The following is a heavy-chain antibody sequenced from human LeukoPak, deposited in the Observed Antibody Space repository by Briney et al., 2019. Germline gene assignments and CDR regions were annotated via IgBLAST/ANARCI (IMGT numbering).Heavy chain of an antibody. CDR1: GFTFSSYS. Sequence: GGSLRPSCAASGFTFSSYSMNWVRQAPGKGLEWVGFIRSKAYGGTTEYAASVKGRFTISRDDSKSIAYLQMNSLKTEDTAVYHCASRSGRQWLPYFDYWGQGTLVTVSS. V-gene: IGHV3-49*04. CDR2: IRSKAYGGTT. CDR3: ASRSGRQWLPYFDY. D-gene: IGHD1-26*01. J-gene: IGHJ4*02.